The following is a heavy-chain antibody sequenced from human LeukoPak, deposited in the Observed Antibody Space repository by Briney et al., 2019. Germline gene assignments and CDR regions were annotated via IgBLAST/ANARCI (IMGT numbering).Heavy chain of an antibody. V-gene: IGHV3-49*04. CDR3: TRTPGGVAAFDY. CDR2: IRSKAYGGTT. Sequence: GGSLRLSCTASGFTFGDYAMSWVRQAPGKGLEGVGFIRSKAYGGTTEYAASVKGRFTISRDDSKSIAYLQMNSLKTEDTAVYYCTRTPGGVAAFDYWGQGTLVTVSS. D-gene: IGHD2-15*01. J-gene: IGHJ4*02. CDR1: GFTFGDYA.